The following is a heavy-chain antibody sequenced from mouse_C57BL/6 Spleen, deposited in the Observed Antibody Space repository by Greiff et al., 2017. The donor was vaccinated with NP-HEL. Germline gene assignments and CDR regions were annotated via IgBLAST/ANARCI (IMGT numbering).Heavy chain of an antibody. Sequence: EVQRVESGGGLVKPGGSLKLSCAASGFTFSDYGMHWVRQAPEKGLEWVAYISSGSSTIYYADTVKGRFTISRDNAKNNLFLQMTSLRSEDTAMYYCARRDYYGSSYDAMDYWGQGTSVTVSS. CDR2: ISSGSSTI. CDR1: GFTFSDYG. D-gene: IGHD1-1*01. J-gene: IGHJ4*01. V-gene: IGHV5-17*01. CDR3: ARRDYYGSSYDAMDY.